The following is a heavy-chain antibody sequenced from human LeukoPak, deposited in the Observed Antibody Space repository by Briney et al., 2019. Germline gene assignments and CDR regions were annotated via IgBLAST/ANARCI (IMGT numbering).Heavy chain of an antibody. CDR3: AKGSSSSSYYYYYYGMDV. CDR2: INGSGGST. Sequence: PGGSLRLSCAASGFTFSSYAVSWVRQAPGKGLEWVSAINGSGGSTYYADSVKGRFTISRDNSKNTLYLQMNSLRAEDTAVYYCAKGSSSSSYYYYYYGMDVWGQGTTVTVSS. CDR1: GFTFSSYA. J-gene: IGHJ6*02. V-gene: IGHV3-23*01. D-gene: IGHD6-6*01.